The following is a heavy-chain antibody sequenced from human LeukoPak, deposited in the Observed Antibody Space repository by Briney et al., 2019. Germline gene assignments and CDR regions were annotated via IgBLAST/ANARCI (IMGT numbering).Heavy chain of an antibody. D-gene: IGHD3-22*01. CDR1: GFTFSSYA. CDR3: ARESRYYYVSSGCVNWFDP. V-gene: IGHV3-30*01. CDR2: ILYDGSNK. J-gene: IGHJ5*02. Sequence: PGSSLRLSCAASGFTFSSYAMHWVRQAPGKGLEWVAGILYDGSNKHYADSVKGRFTISRDDSKNTLYLQMNSLRPEDTAVYYCARESRYYYVSSGCVNWFDPWGQGTLVTVSS.